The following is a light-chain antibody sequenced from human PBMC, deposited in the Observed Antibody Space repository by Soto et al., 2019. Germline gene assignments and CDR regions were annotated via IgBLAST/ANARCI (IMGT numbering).Light chain of an antibody. V-gene: IGKV1-5*01. J-gene: IGKJ1*01. Sequence: PSTLSASVGDRVTITCRASESISSWLAWYQQKPGKAPKLLIYDASSLESGVPSRFSGSGSGTEFTLTISSLQPDDFATYYCQQYNGYSRTFGQGTTVDIK. CDR1: ESISSW. CDR2: DAS. CDR3: QQYNGYSRT.